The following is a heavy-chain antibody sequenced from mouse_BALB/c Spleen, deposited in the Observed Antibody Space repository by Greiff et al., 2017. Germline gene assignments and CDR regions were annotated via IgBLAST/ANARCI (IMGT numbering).Heavy chain of an antibody. V-gene: IGHV5-17*02. CDR2: ISSGSSTI. J-gene: IGHJ2*01. CDR1: GFTFSSFG. CDR3: ARNVLLDY. Sequence: EVHLVESGGGLVQPGGSRKLSCAASGFTFSSFGMHWVRQAPEKGLEWVAYISSGSSTIYYADTVKGRFTISRDNPKNTLFLQMTSLRSEDTAMYYCARNVLLDYWGQGTTLTVSS.